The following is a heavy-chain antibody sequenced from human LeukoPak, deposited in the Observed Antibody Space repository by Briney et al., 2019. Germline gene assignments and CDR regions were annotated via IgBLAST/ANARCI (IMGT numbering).Heavy chain of an antibody. CDR2: ISSSSSYI. Sequence: PGGSLRLSCAASGFTFSDYNMNWVRQTPGQGLEWVSSISSSSSYIYYADSVKGRFTISRDNAKNSLYLQMNSLRAEDTAVYYCARDHPLYYDISNQYYYYGMDVWGQGTTVTVSS. V-gene: IGHV3-21*01. CDR1: GFTFSDYN. J-gene: IGHJ6*02. D-gene: IGHD3-9*01. CDR3: ARDHPLYYDISNQYYYYGMDV.